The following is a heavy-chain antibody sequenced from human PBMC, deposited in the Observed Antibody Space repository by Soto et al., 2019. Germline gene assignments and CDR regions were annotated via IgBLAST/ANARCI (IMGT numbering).Heavy chain of an antibody. V-gene: IGHV4-39*01. Sequence: SETLSLTCTVSGGSVSSSSYYWGWVRQPPGKGLEWIGSVYYSGSTYYNPSLESRVTISVDKSKNQFSLKLMSLSAADTAVYYCARGTTYYDFWSGSNWFDPWGQGTLVTVSS. CDR1: GGSVSSSSYY. D-gene: IGHD3-3*01. CDR2: VYYSGST. CDR3: ARGTTYYDFWSGSNWFDP. J-gene: IGHJ5*02.